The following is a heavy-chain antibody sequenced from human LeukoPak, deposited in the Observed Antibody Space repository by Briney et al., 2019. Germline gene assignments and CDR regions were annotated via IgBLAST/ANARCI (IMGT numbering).Heavy chain of an antibody. D-gene: IGHD6-19*01. Sequence: GGSLRLSCAASGFTFKNYWMTWVRQAPGKGLEWVANIKQDGSEKYYVDSVKGRFTISRDNAKNSLYLQMNSLRAEDTAVYYCASLPGAVWGQGTLVTVSS. CDR3: ASLPGAV. CDR1: GFTFKNYW. V-gene: IGHV3-7*01. J-gene: IGHJ4*02. CDR2: IKQDGSEK.